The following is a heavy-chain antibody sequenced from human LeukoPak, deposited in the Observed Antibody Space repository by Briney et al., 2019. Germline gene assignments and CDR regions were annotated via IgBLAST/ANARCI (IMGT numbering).Heavy chain of an antibody. Sequence: SETLSLTCTVSGGSISSSSYYWGWIRQPPGKGLEWIGSIYYSGSTYYNPSLKSRVTISVDTSKNQFSLKLSSVTAADTAVYYCARQGGDGYNSQFDYWGQGTRVTVSS. CDR1: GGSISSSSYY. J-gene: IGHJ4*02. V-gene: IGHV4-39*01. CDR2: IYYSGST. D-gene: IGHD5-12*01. CDR3: ARQGGDGYNSQFDY.